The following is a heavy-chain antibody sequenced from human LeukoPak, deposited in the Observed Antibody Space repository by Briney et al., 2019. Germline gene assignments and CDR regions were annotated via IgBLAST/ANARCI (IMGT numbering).Heavy chain of an antibody. CDR3: AKGMGENLYAMDV. CDR1: GFTFDSFA. J-gene: IGHJ6*02. D-gene: IGHD1-26*01. CDR2: IIGSGVAT. Sequence: PGGCLRLSCAASGFTFDSFAMSWVRQARGKGLEWISGIIGSGVATYYADSVKGRFTVSRDNSKNTVYVQMNSLRVEDTAVYYCAKGMGENLYAMDVWGQGTTVTVSS. V-gene: IGHV3-23*01.